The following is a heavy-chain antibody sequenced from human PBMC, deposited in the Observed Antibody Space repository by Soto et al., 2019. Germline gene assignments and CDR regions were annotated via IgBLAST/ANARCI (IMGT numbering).Heavy chain of an antibody. V-gene: IGHV3-30*18. CDR2: ISYDGSNK. Sequence: GGSLRLSCAASGFTFSSYGMHWVRQAPGKGLEWVAVISYDGSNKYYADSVKGRFTISRDNSKNTLYLQMNSLRAEDTAVYYCAKDRSSLYYGMDVWGQGTTVTVSS. J-gene: IGHJ6*02. CDR1: GFTFSSYG. CDR3: AKDRSSLYYGMDV. D-gene: IGHD6-6*01.